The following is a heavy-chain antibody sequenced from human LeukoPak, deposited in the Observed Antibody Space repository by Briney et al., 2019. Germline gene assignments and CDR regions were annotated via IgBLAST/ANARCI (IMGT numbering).Heavy chain of an antibody. CDR1: GFTFSSYG. CDR3: AKDQKLRGYSYGSDY. Sequence: GGSLRLSCAASGFTFSSYGMHWVRQAPGKGLEWVAFIRYDGSNKYYADSVKGRFTISRGNSKNTLYLQMNSLRAEDTAVYYCAKDQKLRGYSYGSDYWGQGTLVTVSS. D-gene: IGHD5-18*01. V-gene: IGHV3-30*02. J-gene: IGHJ4*02. CDR2: IRYDGSNK.